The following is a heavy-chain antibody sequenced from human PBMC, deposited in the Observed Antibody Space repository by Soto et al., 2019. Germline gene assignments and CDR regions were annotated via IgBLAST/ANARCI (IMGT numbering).Heavy chain of an antibody. CDR2: SIPIFGTA. D-gene: IGHD5-12*01. V-gene: IGHV1-69*13. Sequence: SVKVSCKASGGTFNNYPITWVRQAPGEGLEWMGGSIPIFGTANYAQNFQGRVTISVDESTSTAYTELSSLRSEDTAVYYCARGRGYSGDDHYYYFDMDVWGQGTTVTVSS. CDR1: GGTFNNYP. J-gene: IGHJ6*02. CDR3: ARGRGYSGDDHYYYFDMDV.